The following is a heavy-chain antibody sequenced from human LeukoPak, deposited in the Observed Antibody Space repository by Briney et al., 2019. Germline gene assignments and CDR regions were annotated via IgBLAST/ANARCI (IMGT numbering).Heavy chain of an antibody. J-gene: IGHJ6*03. CDR3: ARDRPESLYCYYMDV. CDR1: GGSISSGGYY. CDR2: IHYSGST. V-gene: IGHV4-31*03. Sequence: SQTLSLTCTVSGGSISSGGYYWSWIRQHPGKGLEWIGYIHYSGSTYYNPSLNSRATISMDTSRNQFSLKLSSVTAADTAVYYCARDRPESLYCYYMDVWGRGTTVTVSS.